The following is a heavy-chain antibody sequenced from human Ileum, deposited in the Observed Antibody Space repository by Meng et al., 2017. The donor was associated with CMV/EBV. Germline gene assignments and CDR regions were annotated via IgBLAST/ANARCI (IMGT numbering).Heavy chain of an antibody. CDR2: LYSSGTT. CDR3: ARVAIAVVPAALHWTYYFDQ. Sequence: GSLRLSCTVSGGSISSSSFYWGWIRQPPGKGLEWVGTLYSSGTTYYNPSLKSRVTISVDTSKNQFSLRLSSVTAADTAVYYCARVAIAVVPAALHWTYYFDQWGQGTLVTVSS. D-gene: IGHD2-2*01. CDR1: GGSISSSSFY. J-gene: IGHJ4*02. V-gene: IGHV4-39*07.